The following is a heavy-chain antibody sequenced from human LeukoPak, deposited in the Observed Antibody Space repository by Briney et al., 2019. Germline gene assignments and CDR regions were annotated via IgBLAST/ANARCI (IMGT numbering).Heavy chain of an antibody. D-gene: IGHD3-3*01. CDR3: ARDENYDFWSGYYTGADY. CDR2: INGDGRNI. J-gene: IGHJ4*02. CDR1: GFTFSSYW. V-gene: IGHV3-74*01. Sequence: GGSLRLSCVASGFTFSSYWMHWVRQDPRKGLVWVSRINGDGRNINYADSVRGRFTISRDNAKNTLYLQMNTLRVEDTAVYYCARDENYDFWSGYYTGADYWGQGTLVTVSS.